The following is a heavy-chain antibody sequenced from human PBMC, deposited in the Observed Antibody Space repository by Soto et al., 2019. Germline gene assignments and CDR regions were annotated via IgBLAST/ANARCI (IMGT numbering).Heavy chain of an antibody. Sequence: GGSLRLSCAASGFTFSDYYMTWIRQAPGKGLEWVSYISSSGSTIYYADSVKGRFTISRDNAKNSLYLQMNSPRAEDTAVYYCGSGYYGDYVLDYWGQGTLVTVAS. CDR3: GSGYYGDYVLDY. CDR2: ISSSGSTI. V-gene: IGHV3-11*01. J-gene: IGHJ4*02. D-gene: IGHD4-17*01. CDR1: GFTFSDYY.